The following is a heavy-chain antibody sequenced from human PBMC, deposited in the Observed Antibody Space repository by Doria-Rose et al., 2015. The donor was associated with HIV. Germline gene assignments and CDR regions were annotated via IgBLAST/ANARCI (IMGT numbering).Heavy chain of an antibody. D-gene: IGHD6-13*01. CDR3: ARIKSSRWYHKYYFDF. Sequence: ESGPVLVKPTGTLTLTCTVSGVSLSSPGMGVSWIRQPPGKALEWLANNFSDDERSYKTSLKSRLTISRGTSKSQVVLTMTDMDPVDTATYYCARIKSSRWYHKYYFDFWGQGTLVIVSA. CDR2: NFSDDER. J-gene: IGHJ4*02. CDR1: GVSLSSPGMG. V-gene: IGHV2-26*01.